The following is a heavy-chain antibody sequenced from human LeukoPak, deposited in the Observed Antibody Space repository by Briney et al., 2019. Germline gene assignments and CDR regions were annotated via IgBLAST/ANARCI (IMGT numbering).Heavy chain of an antibody. CDR1: GFTVSSNY. J-gene: IGHJ4*02. V-gene: IGHV3-53*01. CDR2: IYSGGST. CDR3: ATYGSGSPPFDY. D-gene: IGHD3-10*01. Sequence: PGGSLRLSCAASGFTVSSNYMSWVRQAPGKGLEWVSVIYSGGSTYYADSVKGRFTISRDNSKITLYLQMNSLRAEDTAVYYCATYGSGSPPFDYWGQGTLVTVSS.